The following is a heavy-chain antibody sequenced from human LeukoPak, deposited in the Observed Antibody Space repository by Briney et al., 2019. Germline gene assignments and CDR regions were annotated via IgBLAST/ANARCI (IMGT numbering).Heavy chain of an antibody. D-gene: IGHD3-10*01. CDR1: GYTFTGYY. CDR3: ARDRGDPDYFDY. V-gene: IGHV1-2*02. Sequence: ASVKVSCKASGYTFTGYYMHWVRQAPGQGLEWMGWFNPNSGGTNYAQKFQGRVTMTKDTSISTAYMELSRLRSDDTAVYYCARDRGDPDYFDYWGQGTLVTVSS. CDR2: FNPNSGGT. J-gene: IGHJ4*02.